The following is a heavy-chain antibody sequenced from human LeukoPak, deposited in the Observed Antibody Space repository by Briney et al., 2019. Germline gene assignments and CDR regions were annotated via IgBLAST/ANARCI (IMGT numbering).Heavy chain of an antibody. V-gene: IGHV1-2*02. CDR3: ARGGRGYSYGELDY. Sequence: ASVKVSCKASGYIFTGYYLHWVRQAPGQGLEWVGWINPNSGATNYARKFQGRVTTTRDTSISTAYMELSRLISDDTAVYYCARGGRGYSYGELDYWGQGTLVTVSS. CDR1: GYIFTGYY. J-gene: IGHJ4*02. D-gene: IGHD5-18*01. CDR2: INPNSGAT.